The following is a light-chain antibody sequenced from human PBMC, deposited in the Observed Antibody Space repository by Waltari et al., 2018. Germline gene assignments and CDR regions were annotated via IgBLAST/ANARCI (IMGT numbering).Light chain of an antibody. CDR3: QTWGTGIQV. Sequence: QLVVTQSPSASASLGASVTLTCTLSSGHSHYAIAWHPQPPGKGPRFLMKINSDGSHREGNGVPDRFSASSSGAERYLTISSLQSADEGDYHCQTWGTGIQVFGGGTKLTVL. CDR2: INSDGSH. J-gene: IGLJ3*02. V-gene: IGLV4-69*01. CDR1: SGHSHYA.